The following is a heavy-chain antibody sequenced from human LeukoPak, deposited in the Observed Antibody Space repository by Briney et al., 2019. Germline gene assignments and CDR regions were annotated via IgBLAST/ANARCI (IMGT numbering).Heavy chain of an antibody. J-gene: IGHJ5*02. V-gene: IGHV4-39*01. Sequence: SETLSLTCTVSGGSISSSSYYWGWLRQPPGKGLEWIGSIYYSGSTYYNPSLKSRVTISVDTSKNQFSLKLSSVTAADTAVYYCARTRITIVRGVPNWFDPWGQGTLVTVSS. CDR2: IYYSGST. D-gene: IGHD3-10*01. CDR1: GGSISSSSYY. CDR3: ARTRITIVRGVPNWFDP.